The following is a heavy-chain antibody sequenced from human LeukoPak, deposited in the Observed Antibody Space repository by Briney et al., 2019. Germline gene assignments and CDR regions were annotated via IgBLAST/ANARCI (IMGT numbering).Heavy chain of an antibody. V-gene: IGHV1-69*04. CDR2: IIPILGIA. CDR3: AREVGATGVGY. J-gene: IGHJ4*02. D-gene: IGHD1-26*01. CDR1: GGTFSSYA. Sequence: ASVKVSCKASGGTFSSYAISWVRQAPGQGPEWMGRIIPILGIANYAQKFQGRVTITADKSTSTAYMELSSLRSEDTAVYYCAREVGATGVGYWGQGTLVTVSS.